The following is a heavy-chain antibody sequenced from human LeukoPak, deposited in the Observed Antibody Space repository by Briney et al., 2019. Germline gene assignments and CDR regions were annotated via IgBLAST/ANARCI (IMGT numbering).Heavy chain of an antibody. J-gene: IGHJ1*01. V-gene: IGHV6-1*01. CDR2: TYYRSKWFS. CDR3: ARGPGYFRH. Sequence: SQTLSLTCAISGDSVSSNSAAWNWIRQSPSRGLERLGRTYYRSKWFSRYAVSVKSRITINADTSKNQFSPQLNSVTPDDTAVYYCARGPGYFRHWGQGTLVTVSS. CDR1: GDSVSSNSAA.